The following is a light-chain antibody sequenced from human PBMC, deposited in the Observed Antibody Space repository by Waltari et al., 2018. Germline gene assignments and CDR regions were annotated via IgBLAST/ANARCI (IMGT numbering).Light chain of an antibody. CDR2: WAS. Sequence: DIVMTQSPDSLAVSLGERATINCKSSQSVLYSSNNKKYLAWYQQKPGQPPKLLIYWASTRESGVPDRFSGSGSGTDFTLSISSLKAEDVAVYYCQQYYTSPYTFGQGTKLEIK. CDR1: QSVLYSSNNKKY. V-gene: IGKV4-1*01. J-gene: IGKJ2*01. CDR3: QQYYTSPYT.